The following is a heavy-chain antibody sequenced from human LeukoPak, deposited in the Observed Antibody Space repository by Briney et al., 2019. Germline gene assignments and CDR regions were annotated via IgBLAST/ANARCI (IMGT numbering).Heavy chain of an antibody. Sequence: APVKVSCKASGYTFTSYGISWVRQAPGQGLEWMGWISAYNGNTNYAQKLQGRVTMTTDTSTSTAYMELRSLRSDDTAVYYCARVYRSRVGYYYMDVWGKGTTVTVSS. V-gene: IGHV1-18*01. CDR2: ISAYNGNT. CDR1: GYTFTSYG. CDR3: ARVYRSRVGYYYMDV. D-gene: IGHD6-13*01. J-gene: IGHJ6*03.